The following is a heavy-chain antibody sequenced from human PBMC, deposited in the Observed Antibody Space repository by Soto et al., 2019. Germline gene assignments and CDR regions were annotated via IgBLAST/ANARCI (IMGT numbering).Heavy chain of an antibody. V-gene: IGHV1-18*01. D-gene: IGHD6-13*01. Sequence: QGLEWMGWISAYNGNTNYAQKLQGRVTMTTDTSTSTAYMELRSLRSDDTAVYYCARGEPVGGWQQLVSFWGQGTLVTVSS. CDR3: ARGEPVGGWQQLVSF. J-gene: IGHJ4*02. CDR2: ISAYNGNT.